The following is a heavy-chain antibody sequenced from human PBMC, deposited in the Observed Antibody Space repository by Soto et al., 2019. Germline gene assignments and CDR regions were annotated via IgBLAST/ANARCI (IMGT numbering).Heavy chain of an antibody. J-gene: IGHJ5*02. CDR2: IYHSGST. D-gene: IGHD3-16*01. CDR1: GGSIGSSNW. CDR3: ARRLLCSGRTLHP. Sequence: KTSETLSLTCAVSGGSIGSSNWWSWVRQPPGKGLEWIGEIYHSGSTNYNPSLKSRVTISVDKSKNQFSLKLSSVTAADTAVYYCARRLLCSGRTLHPWGQGPLVTVSS. V-gene: IGHV4-4*02.